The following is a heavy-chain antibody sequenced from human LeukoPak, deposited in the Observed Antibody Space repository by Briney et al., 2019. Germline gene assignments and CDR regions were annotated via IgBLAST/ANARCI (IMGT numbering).Heavy chain of an antibody. J-gene: IGHJ4*02. CDR2: IKQDGSEK. Sequence: GGSLRLSCAASGFTFSSYWMSWVRQAPGKGLEWVANIKQDGSEKYYVDSVKGRFTISRDNAKNSLYLQMNSLRAEDTAVYHCARDLGGIAAAGTGYWGQGTLVTVSS. CDR3: ARDLGGIAAAGTGY. CDR1: GFTFSSYW. V-gene: IGHV3-7*01. D-gene: IGHD6-13*01.